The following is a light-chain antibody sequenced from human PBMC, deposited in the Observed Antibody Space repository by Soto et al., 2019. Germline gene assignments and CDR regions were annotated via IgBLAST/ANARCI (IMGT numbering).Light chain of an antibody. J-gene: IGKJ1*01. Sequence: DIQMTPSPSTLSASVGYIVTMTCRASQSISSWLAWYQHKPGKAPKLLIYDASNLDSGVPSRFSGSGSGTEFSLTISNLQPDDCATYYCKQHENYWKCGQGTKVDIK. CDR2: DAS. CDR1: QSISSW. CDR3: KQHENYWK. V-gene: IGKV1-5*01.